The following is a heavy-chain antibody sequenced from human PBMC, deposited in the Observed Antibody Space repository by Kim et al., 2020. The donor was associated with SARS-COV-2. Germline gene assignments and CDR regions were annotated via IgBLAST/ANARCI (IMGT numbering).Heavy chain of an antibody. CDR3: ARFLGGNSYRQADY. Sequence: ADSVKGRFTTSRDNAKNSLYLQMNSLRAEDTAVYYCARFLGGNSYRQADYWGQGTLVTVSS. D-gene: IGHD2-21*02. V-gene: IGHV3-21*01. J-gene: IGHJ4*02.